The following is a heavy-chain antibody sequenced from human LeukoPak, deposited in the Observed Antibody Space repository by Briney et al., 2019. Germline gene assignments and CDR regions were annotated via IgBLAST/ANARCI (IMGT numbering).Heavy chain of an antibody. CDR3: ARAVSGTNSRYYYYYMDV. J-gene: IGHJ6*03. CDR1: GYSISSGYY. Sequence: KPSETLSLTCTVSGYSISSGYYWGWIRQPPGKGLEWIGSMYHSGSTYYNPSLKSRVTISVDTSKNQFSLKLSSVTAADTAVYYCARAVSGTNSRYYYYYMDVWGKGTTVTVSS. V-gene: IGHV4-38-2*02. D-gene: IGHD6-13*01. CDR2: MYHSGST.